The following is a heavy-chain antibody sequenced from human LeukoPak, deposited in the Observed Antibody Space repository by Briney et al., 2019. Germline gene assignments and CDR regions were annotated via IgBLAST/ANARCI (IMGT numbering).Heavy chain of an antibody. D-gene: IGHD3-10*02. Sequence: GGSLRLSCAVSGFTFSSYAMSWVRQAPGKGLEWVSDISGSGGSTYYADSVKGRFTISRDNSKNTLYLQMNSLRAEDTAVYYCAELVITMIGGVWGKGTTVTISS. V-gene: IGHV3-23*01. J-gene: IGHJ6*04. CDR3: AELVITMIGGV. CDR2: ISGSGGST. CDR1: GFTFSSYA.